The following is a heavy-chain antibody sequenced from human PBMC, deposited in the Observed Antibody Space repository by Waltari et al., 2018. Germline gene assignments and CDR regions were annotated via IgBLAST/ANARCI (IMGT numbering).Heavy chain of an antibody. D-gene: IGHD2-2*01. J-gene: IGHJ4*02. V-gene: IGHV3-30*01. CDR1: GFTFSSYA. CDR2: ISYDGSNK. Sequence: VQLVESGGGLIQPGGSLRLSCAASGFTFSSYAMHWVRQAPGKGLEWVAVISYDGSNKYYADSVKGRFTISRDNSKNTLYLQMNSLRAEDTAVYYCARETIVVVPAAIGFDYWGQGTLVTVSS. CDR3: ARETIVVVPAAIGFDY.